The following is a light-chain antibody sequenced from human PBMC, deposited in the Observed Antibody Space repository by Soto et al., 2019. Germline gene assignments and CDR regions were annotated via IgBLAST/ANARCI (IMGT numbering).Light chain of an antibody. J-gene: IGKJ4*01. CDR1: QSVPNSY. CDR2: GAS. CDR3: QQYATSPLT. Sequence: DIVLTQSPGTLSLSPGERATLSCRARQSVPNSYLAWYQQKPGQAPSLLVYGASTRATGIPDRFSGSGSGTDFTLTISRLEPEDFAVYYCQQYATSPLTFGGGTRVEIK. V-gene: IGKV3-20*01.